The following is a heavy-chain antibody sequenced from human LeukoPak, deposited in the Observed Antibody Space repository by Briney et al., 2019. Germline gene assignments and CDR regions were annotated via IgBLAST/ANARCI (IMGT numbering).Heavy chain of an antibody. CDR1: GGSISSSSYY. J-gene: IGHJ4*02. CDR3: ATIAYYDILTGPKRSFLFDY. D-gene: IGHD3-9*01. Sequence: SETLSLTCTVSGGSISSSSYYWGWIRQPPGKGLEWIGSIYYSGSTYYNPSLKSRVTISVGTSKNQFSLKLSSVTAADTAVYYCATIAYYDILTGPKRSFLFDYWGQGTLVTVSS. V-gene: IGHV4-39*07. CDR2: IYYSGST.